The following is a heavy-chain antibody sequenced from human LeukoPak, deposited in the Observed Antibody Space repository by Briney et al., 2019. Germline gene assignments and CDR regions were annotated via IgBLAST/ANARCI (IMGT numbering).Heavy chain of an antibody. D-gene: IGHD1-26*01. Sequence: PSETLSLTCTVSGGSISSYYWSWLRQPPGKGLEWIGYIYYSGSTNYNPSLKSRVTISVDTSKNQFSLKLSSVTAADTAVYYCARSYSGSYLNWFDPWGQGTLVTVSS. V-gene: IGHV4-59*01. CDR3: ARSYSGSYLNWFDP. CDR1: GGSISSYY. CDR2: IYYSGST. J-gene: IGHJ5*02.